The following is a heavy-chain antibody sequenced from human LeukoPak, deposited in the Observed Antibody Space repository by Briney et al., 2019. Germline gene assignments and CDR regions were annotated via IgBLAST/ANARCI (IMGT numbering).Heavy chain of an antibody. Sequence: PGGSLRLSCAASGFTFSSYGMHWVRQAPGKGLEWVAFIRYDGSNKYYADSVKGRFTISRDNSKNTLYLQMNSQRAEDTAVYYCAKDYWDYYDSSGSTFDYWGQGTLVTVSS. V-gene: IGHV3-30*02. D-gene: IGHD3-22*01. CDR1: GFTFSSYG. CDR2: IRYDGSNK. J-gene: IGHJ4*02. CDR3: AKDYWDYYDSSGSTFDY.